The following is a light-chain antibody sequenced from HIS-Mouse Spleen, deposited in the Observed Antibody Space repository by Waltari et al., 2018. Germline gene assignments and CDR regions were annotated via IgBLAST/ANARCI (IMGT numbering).Light chain of an antibody. J-gene: IGLJ3*02. V-gene: IGLV2-23*01. CDR1: SSDVGSYNL. CDR3: CSYAGSSTFWV. CDR2: EGS. Sequence: QSALTQPASVSGSPGQSITIPCPGPSSDVGSYNLVSWYQQHPGKAPKLMIYEGSKRPSGVSNRFSGSKSGNTASLTISGLQAEDEADYYCCSYAGSSTFWVFGGGTKLTVL.